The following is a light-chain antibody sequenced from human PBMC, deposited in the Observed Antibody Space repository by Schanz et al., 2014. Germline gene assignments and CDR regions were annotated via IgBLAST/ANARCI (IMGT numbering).Light chain of an antibody. CDR2: EVS. J-gene: IGLJ1*01. Sequence: QSALTQPPSASGSPGQSVTISCTGTSSDVGGYNYVSWYQQHPGKAPKLMIYEVSKRPSGVPDRFSGSKSGNTASLTVSGLQAEDECDYYCSSYAGTNAAYVFGTGTKLT. CDR1: SSDVGGYNY. V-gene: IGLV2-8*01. CDR3: SSYAGTNAAYV.